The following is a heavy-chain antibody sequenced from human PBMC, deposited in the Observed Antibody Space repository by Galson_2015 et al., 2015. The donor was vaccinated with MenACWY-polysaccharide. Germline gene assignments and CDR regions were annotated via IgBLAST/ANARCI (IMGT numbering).Heavy chain of an antibody. J-gene: IGHJ5*02. CDR1: GGSITSYK. CDR3: AGLAAGSPFGWFGP. Sequence: SETLSLTCTVSGGSITSYKWIWIRQSPGRGLEWIGYMYYSGMSNYNPSLRSRVTISVDTSKNQFSLKLSSVTAADTAVYYCAGLAAGSPFGWFGPWGQGSLVTVSS. V-gene: IGHV4-59*01. CDR2: MYYSGMS. D-gene: IGHD6-19*01.